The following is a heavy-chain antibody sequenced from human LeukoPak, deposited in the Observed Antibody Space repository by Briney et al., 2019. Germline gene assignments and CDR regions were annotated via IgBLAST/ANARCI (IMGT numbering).Heavy chain of an antibody. J-gene: IGHJ3*02. CDR1: GASISSYY. CDR2: IYYSGST. CDR3: ARYIVSYPHDAFDI. Sequence: SETLSLTCTVSGASISSYYWSWIRQPPGKGLEWIGYIYYSGSTNYNPSLKSRVTISVDTSKNQFSLKLSSVTAADTAFYYCARYIVSYPHDAFDIWGQGTMVTVSS. D-gene: IGHD1-26*01. V-gene: IGHV4-59*01.